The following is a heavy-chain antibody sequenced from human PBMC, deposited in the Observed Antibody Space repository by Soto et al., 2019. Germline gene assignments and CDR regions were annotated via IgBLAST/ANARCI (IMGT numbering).Heavy chain of an antibody. V-gene: IGHV3-11*05. CDR3: ARDRLARGIPVAGRIDY. CDR1: GFTFSDYY. CDR2: ISSSGSYT. D-gene: IGHD6-19*01. J-gene: IGHJ4*02. Sequence: PGGSLRLSCAASGFTFSDYYMSWIRQAPGKGLEWVSYISSSGSYTNYADSVKGRFTISRDNAKNSLYLQMNSLKAEDTAVYYCARDRLARGIPVAGRIDYWGQGALVTVSS.